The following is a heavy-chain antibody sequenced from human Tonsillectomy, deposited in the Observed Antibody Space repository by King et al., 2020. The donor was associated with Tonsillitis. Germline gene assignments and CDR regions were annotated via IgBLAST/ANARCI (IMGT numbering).Heavy chain of an antibody. CDR1: GFTFRTYG. CDR2: IWYDGSNK. Sequence: QLVESGGGVVQPGRSLRLSCAASGFTFRTYGMHWVRPAPGKGLEWVAVIWYDGSNKYYADSVKGRFTISRDNSKNTLYLQMNSLRAEDTAVYYCARDLLNNWNDIPYWGQGTLVTVSS. V-gene: IGHV3-33*01. J-gene: IGHJ4*02. CDR3: ARDLLNNWNDIPY. D-gene: IGHD1-1*01.